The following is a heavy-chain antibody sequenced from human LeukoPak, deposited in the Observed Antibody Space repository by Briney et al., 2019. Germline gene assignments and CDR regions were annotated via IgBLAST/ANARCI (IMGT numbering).Heavy chain of an antibody. J-gene: IGHJ4*02. CDR2: IFSDGSTA. CDR3: ARGDSTWAYY. CDR1: GFTFSNYW. Sequence: GGSLRLSCAASGFTFSNYWIHWVRQVPGQGLVWVSRIFSDGSTASHADSVKGRFTMSRDNAQNKLYLQMNSLRAEDTAVYNCARGDSTWAYYWGQGTLVTVSS. D-gene: IGHD6-13*01. V-gene: IGHV3-74*01.